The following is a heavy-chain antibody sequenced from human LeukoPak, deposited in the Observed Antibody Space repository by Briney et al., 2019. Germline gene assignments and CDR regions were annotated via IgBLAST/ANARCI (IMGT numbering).Heavy chain of an antibody. V-gene: IGHV3-43D*03. CDR2: ISWDGGST. CDR1: GFTFDDYA. CDR3: AVGLLSVYGMDV. J-gene: IGHJ6*02. Sequence: GGSLRLSCAASGFTFDDYAMHWVRQAPGKGLEWVSLISWDGGSTYYADSVKGRFTISRDNSKNSLYLQMNSLRAEDTALYYCAVGLLSVYGMDVWGQGTTVTVSS. D-gene: IGHD2/OR15-2a*01.